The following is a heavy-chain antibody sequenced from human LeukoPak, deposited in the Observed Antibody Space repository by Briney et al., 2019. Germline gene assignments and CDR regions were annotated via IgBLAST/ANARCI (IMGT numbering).Heavy chain of an antibody. V-gene: IGHV4-59*01. Sequence: SQTLSLTCTVSDGSISIYYWNWIRQPPGKGLEWIGYIYNSGSSTIYNPSLQSRVTISVDMSKNQFSLRLSSVTAADTAVYFCVRDRELTYWGQGILVTVSS. D-gene: IGHD3-10*01. J-gene: IGHJ4*02. CDR1: DGSISIYY. CDR2: IYNSGSST. CDR3: VRDRELTY.